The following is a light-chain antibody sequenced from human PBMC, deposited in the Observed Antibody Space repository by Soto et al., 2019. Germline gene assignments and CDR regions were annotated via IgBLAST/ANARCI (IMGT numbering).Light chain of an antibody. J-gene: IGKJ1*01. V-gene: IGKV3-20*01. Sequence: EIVLTQSPGTLSLSPGERATLSYRASQGVSSNSLAWYQQKPGQAPRLLIYGASTRATGVPDRFSGSGSGTDFTLTISRLEPEDFAVYYCHQYGSSRRSFGQGTKVDIK. CDR3: HQYGSSRRS. CDR1: QGVSSNS. CDR2: GAS.